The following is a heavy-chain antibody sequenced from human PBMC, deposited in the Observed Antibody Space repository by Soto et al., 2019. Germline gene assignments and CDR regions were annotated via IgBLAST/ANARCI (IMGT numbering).Heavy chain of an antibody. CDR2: IYYSGST. Sequence: SETLSLTCTVSGGSISSYYWTWIRQPPGKGLEWIGYIYYSGSTNYNPSLKSRVTISVDTSKNQFSLKLTSVTAADTAVYYCARQGLRFWHCSGGSCYLDAFDIWGQGTMVTVSS. CDR1: GGSISSYY. J-gene: IGHJ3*02. CDR3: ARQGLRFWHCSGGSCYLDAFDI. V-gene: IGHV4-59*08. D-gene: IGHD2-15*01.